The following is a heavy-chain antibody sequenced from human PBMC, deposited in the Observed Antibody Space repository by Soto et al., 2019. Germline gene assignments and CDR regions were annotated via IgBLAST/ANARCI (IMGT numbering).Heavy chain of an antibody. CDR3: AKPNSYGTETPPDYMDV. D-gene: IGHD5-18*01. CDR2: ISGSGGST. Sequence: HPGGSLRLSCAASGFTFSSYAMSWVRQAPGKGLEWVSAISGSGGSTYYADSVKGRFTISRDNSKNTLYLQMNSLRAEDTAAYYCAKPNSYGTETPPDYMDVWGKGTTVTVSS. V-gene: IGHV3-23*01. CDR1: GFTFSSYA. J-gene: IGHJ6*03.